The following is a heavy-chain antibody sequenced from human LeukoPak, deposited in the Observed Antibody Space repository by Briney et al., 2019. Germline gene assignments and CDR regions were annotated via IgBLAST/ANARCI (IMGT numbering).Heavy chain of an antibody. CDR1: GFTVSSSY. CDR3: ARDRTGDDAFDI. V-gene: IGHV3-53*01. CDR2: IYSGGST. Sequence: GGSLRLSCAASGFTVSSSYMSWVRQAPGKGLEWVSVIYSGGSTYYADSVKGRFTISRDNSKNTLYLQMNSLRAEDTAVYYCARDRTGDDAFDIWGQGTMVTVSS. D-gene: IGHD7-27*01. J-gene: IGHJ3*02.